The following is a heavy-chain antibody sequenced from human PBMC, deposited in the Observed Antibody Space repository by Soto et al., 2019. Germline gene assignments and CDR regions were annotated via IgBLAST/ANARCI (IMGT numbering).Heavy chain of an antibody. CDR3: ARGFGYCSNGVCYTRSDWFDP. J-gene: IGHJ5*02. V-gene: IGHV1-8*01. CDR2: MNPNSGNT. Sequence: ASVKVSCKASGYTFTSYDINWVRQATGQGLEWMGWMNPNSGNTGYAQKFQGRVTMTRNTSISTAYMELSSLRSEDTDVYYCARGFGYCSNGVCYTRSDWFDPWGQGTLVTVSS. CDR1: GYTFTSYD. D-gene: IGHD2-8*01.